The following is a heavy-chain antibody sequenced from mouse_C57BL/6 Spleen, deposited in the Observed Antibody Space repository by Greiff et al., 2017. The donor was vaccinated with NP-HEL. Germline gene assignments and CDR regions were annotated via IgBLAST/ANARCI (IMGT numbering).Heavy chain of an antibody. J-gene: IGHJ3*01. CDR2: IYPRSGNT. CDR1: GYTFTSYG. V-gene: IGHV1-81*01. CDR3: ARSIYYDYMFAY. Sequence: VKLMESGAELARPGASVKLSCKASGYTFTSYGISWVKQRTGPGLEWIGEIYPRSGNTYYNEKFKGKATLTADKSSSTAYMELRSLTSEDSAVYFCARSIYYDYMFAYWGQGTLVTVSA. D-gene: IGHD2-4*01.